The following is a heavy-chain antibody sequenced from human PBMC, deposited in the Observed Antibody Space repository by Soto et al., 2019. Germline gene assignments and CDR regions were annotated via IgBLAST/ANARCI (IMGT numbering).Heavy chain of an antibody. J-gene: IGHJ4*02. CDR3: ARDPDSSGWYSFDY. V-gene: IGHV3-48*02. Sequence: GGSLRLSCAASGFTFSSYSMNWVRQAPGKGLEWVSYISSSSSIIYYADSVKGRFTISRDNAKNSLYLQMNSLRDEDTAVYYCARDPDSSGWYSFDYWGQGTLVTVSS. CDR1: GFTFSSYS. CDR2: ISSSSSII. D-gene: IGHD6-19*01.